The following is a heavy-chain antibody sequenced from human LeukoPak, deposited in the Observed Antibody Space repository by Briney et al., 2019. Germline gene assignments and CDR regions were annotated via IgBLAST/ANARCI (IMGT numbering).Heavy chain of an antibody. Sequence: HPGGSLRLSCAASGFILSSYTMTWLRQAPGKGLEWVSGISGSGGGTYYADSVKGRFTISRDNSKNTPYLQMNSLRAEDTAVYYCAKDRPARELDFWGQGTLVTVSS. V-gene: IGHV3-23*01. CDR1: GFILSSYT. J-gene: IGHJ4*02. CDR3: AKDRPARELDF. D-gene: IGHD1-26*01. CDR2: ISGSGGGT.